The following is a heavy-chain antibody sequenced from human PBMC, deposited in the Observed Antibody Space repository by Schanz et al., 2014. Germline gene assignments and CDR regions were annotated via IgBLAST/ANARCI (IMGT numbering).Heavy chain of an antibody. CDR3: ARAGQDYSDSSGYATYYFGN. D-gene: IGHD3-22*01. V-gene: IGHV1-69*04. Sequence: QVQLVQSGAEVKKPGSSVKVSCKASGGTFSSFAIFWVRQAPGQGLEWMGTTIPILDITNYAQKFQGRVTITADISTSTAYMELSTLRSEDTAVYYCARAGQDYSDSSGYATYYFGNWGQGTLVTVSS. J-gene: IGHJ4*02. CDR1: GGTFSSFA. CDR2: TIPILDIT.